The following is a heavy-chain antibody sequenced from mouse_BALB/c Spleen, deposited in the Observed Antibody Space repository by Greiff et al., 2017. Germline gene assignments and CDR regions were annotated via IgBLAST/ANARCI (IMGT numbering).Heavy chain of an antibody. CDR1: GYTFTDYA. D-gene: IGHD1-1*01. Sequence: QVQLQQSGAELVRPGVSVKISCKGSGYTFTDYAMHWVKQSHAKSLEWIGVISTYYGDASYNQKFKGKATMTVDKSSSTAYMELARLTSEDSAIYYCAREGRYGSSLAYWGQGTLVTVSA. V-gene: IGHV1S137*01. J-gene: IGHJ3*01. CDR2: ISTYYGDA. CDR3: AREGRYGSSLAY.